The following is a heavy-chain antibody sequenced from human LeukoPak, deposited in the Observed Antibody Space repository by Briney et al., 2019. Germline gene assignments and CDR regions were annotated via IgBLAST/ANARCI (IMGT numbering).Heavy chain of an antibody. CDR2: INPSGGSP. J-gene: IGHJ4*02. CDR1: GYTFKSYF. Sequence: ASVKVSCKASGYTFKSYFMHWVRQAPGQGLEWIGIINPSGGSPTYAQKFQGRVIMTSDTSTNTLYMELSSLRSEDTAVYYCARNWEFYYFDYWGQGTPVSVSS. V-gene: IGHV1-46*02. D-gene: IGHD1-26*01. CDR3: ARNWEFYYFDY.